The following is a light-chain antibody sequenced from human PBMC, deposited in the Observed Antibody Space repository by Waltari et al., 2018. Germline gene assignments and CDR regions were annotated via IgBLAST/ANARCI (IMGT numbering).Light chain of an antibody. CDR2: VNRDGSH. CDR1: SGHSNYP. V-gene: IGLV4-69*01. CDR3: QTGGFGIWV. Sequence: QLMLTQSPSASASLGASVKLTCTLSSGHSNYPIAWHQQQPGKGPRCLMTVNRDGSHIKGDGIPARFSGSSSGAERYLTISRLQSEDETDYYCQTGGFGIWVFGGGTKLTVL. J-gene: IGLJ3*02.